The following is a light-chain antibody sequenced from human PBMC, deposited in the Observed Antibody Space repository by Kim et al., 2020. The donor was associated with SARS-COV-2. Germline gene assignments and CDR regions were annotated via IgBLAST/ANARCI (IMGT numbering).Light chain of an antibody. CDR1: KLGDKY. J-gene: IGLJ2*01. V-gene: IGLV3-1*01. CDR3: QAWDSSVV. Sequence: SYELTQPPSVSVSPGQTASITCSGDKLGDKYACWYQQKPGQSPVLVIYQDSKRPSGIPERFSGSNSGNTATLNISGTQAMDEADYDCQAWDSSVVFGGGTQLTVL. CDR2: QDS.